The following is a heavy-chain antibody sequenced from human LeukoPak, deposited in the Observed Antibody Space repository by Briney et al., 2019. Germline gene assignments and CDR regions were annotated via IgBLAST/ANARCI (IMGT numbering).Heavy chain of an antibody. CDR2: IYYSGTT. Sequence: SETLSLTCTVSGGSISSSNYYWGWIRQPPGKGLEWIGSIYYSGTTYYSSSLKSRVIISVDTSKNQFSLKLSSVTATDTAVYYCARHEAQDFDYWGQGTLVTVSS. J-gene: IGHJ4*02. CDR1: GGSISSSNYY. V-gene: IGHV4-39*01. CDR3: ARHEAQDFDY.